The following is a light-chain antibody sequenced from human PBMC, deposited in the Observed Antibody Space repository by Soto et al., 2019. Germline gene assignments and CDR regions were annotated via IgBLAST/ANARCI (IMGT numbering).Light chain of an antibody. Sequence: DIQMIHSPSSVSASVGDRVTITCRASQGISGWLAWYQQNPGKAPKLLIYAASTLQSGVPSRFSGSGSGTQFTLTISNLQPEDFATYYCQQADSFPPTFGQGTKLEI. J-gene: IGKJ2*01. CDR2: AAS. V-gene: IGKV1-12*01. CDR3: QQADSFPPT. CDR1: QGISGW.